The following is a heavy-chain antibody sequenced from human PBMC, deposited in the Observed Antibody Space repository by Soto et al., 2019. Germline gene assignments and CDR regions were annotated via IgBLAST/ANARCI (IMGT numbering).Heavy chain of an antibody. CDR3: AKDRGSGWYVIDY. D-gene: IGHD6-19*01. CDR1: GFTFSSYG. J-gene: IGHJ4*02. CDR2: ISYDGSNK. V-gene: IGHV3-30*18. Sequence: QVQLVESGGGVVQPGRSLRLSCAASGFTFSSYGMHWVRQAPGKGLEWVAVISYDGSNKYYADSVKGRFTISRDNPKNTLYLQMNSLRAEDTAVYYCAKDRGSGWYVIDYWGQGTLVTVSS.